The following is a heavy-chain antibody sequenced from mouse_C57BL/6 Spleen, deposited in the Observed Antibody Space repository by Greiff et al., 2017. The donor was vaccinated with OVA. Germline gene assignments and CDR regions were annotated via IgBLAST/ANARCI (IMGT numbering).Heavy chain of an antibody. J-gene: IGHJ2*01. CDR1: GYTFPSYW. V-gene: IGHV1-53*01. CDR3: ARRGSYGNYLYYFDY. Sequence: VKLQQPGTELVKPGASVKLSCKASGYTFPSYWMHWVKQRPGQGLEWIGNINPSNGGTNYNEKFKSKATLTVDKSSSTAYMQLSSLTSEDSAVYYCARRGSYGNYLYYFDYWGQGTTLTVSS. D-gene: IGHD2-1*01. CDR2: INPSNGGT.